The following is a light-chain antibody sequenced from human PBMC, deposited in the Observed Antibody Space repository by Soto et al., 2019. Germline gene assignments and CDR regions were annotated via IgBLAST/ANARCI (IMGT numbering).Light chain of an antibody. Sequence: EIVMTQSPATLSVSPGERATLSCRASQSVSSKLAWYQQKPGQAPRLLIYGASTRATGIPARFSGSGSGTEFTLTISSLQSEDFAVSYCQQYNNWPFTFGPGTKVDIK. CDR3: QQYNNWPFT. CDR2: GAS. J-gene: IGKJ3*01. V-gene: IGKV3-15*01. CDR1: QSVSSK.